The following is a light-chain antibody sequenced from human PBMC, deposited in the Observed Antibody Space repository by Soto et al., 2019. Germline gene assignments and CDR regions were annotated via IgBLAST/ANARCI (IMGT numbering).Light chain of an antibody. CDR2: NNN. V-gene: IGLV1-44*01. CDR3: AAWDDRLNGWV. J-gene: IGLJ3*02. Sequence: QSVLTQPPSASGTPGQRVTFSCPGSSSNIGSNTVNWYQQVPGTAPKLLIYNNNQRPSGVPDRFSGSKSGTSASLAISGLQSEDEGDYYCAAWDDRLNGWVLGGGTKLTVL. CDR1: SSNIGSNT.